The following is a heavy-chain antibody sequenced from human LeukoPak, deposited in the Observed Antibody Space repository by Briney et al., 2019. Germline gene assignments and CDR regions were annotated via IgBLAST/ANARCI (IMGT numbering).Heavy chain of an antibody. J-gene: IGHJ5*02. D-gene: IGHD6-13*01. CDR1: GGSISSGGYY. CDR2: IYYSGST. Sequence: SQTLSLTCTVSGGSISSGGYYWSWVRQHPGRGLEWIGYIYYSGSTYYNPSLKSRVTISVDTSKNQFSLKLSSVTAADTAVYYCARRSPGIAAAGLFDPWGQGTLVTVSS. CDR3: ARRSPGIAAAGLFDP. V-gene: IGHV4-31*03.